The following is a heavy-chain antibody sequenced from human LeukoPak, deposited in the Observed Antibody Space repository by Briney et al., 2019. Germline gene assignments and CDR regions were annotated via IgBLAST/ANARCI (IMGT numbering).Heavy chain of an antibody. J-gene: IGHJ4*02. Sequence: GASVKVSCKASGYTFTGYYMHWVRQAPGQGLEWMGWINPNSGGTNYAQKFQGRVTMTRDTSISTAYMELSRLRSDDTAVYYCARGSGYGSGWLYFDYWGQGTLVTVSS. V-gene: IGHV1-2*02. CDR3: ARGSGYGSGWLYFDY. CDR2: INPNSGGT. D-gene: IGHD6-19*01. CDR1: GYTFTGYY.